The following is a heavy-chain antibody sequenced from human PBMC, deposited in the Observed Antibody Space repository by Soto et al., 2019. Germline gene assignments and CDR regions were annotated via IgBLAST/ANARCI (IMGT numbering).Heavy chain of an antibody. Sequence: EVQLLESGGGLVQPGGSLRLTCAASGFTFSSYGISWIRLSPGKGLEWVSVISGGGDTTYYTPSVKGRFTISRDDFRSTLYLQMNGLRTEDTDIYYCAKLRDFGLLPAGILDYWGPRTLVTVSS. CDR2: ISGGGDTT. CDR1: GFTFSSYG. D-gene: IGHD3-22*01. CDR3: AKLRDFGLLPAGILDY. V-gene: IGHV3-23*01. J-gene: IGHJ4*02.